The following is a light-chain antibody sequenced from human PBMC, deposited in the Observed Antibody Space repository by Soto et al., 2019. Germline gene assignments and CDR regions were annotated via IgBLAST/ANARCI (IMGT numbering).Light chain of an antibody. V-gene: IGLV1-47*01. CDR2: RNN. CDR3: AAWDDNLVV. J-gene: IGLJ2*01. Sequence: QSVLTQPPSASGSPGQRVTISCSGISSPYVYWYQHLPGTAPKLLIYRNNQRPSGVPDRFSGSKSGTSASLAISGLRSEDEADYYCAAWDDNLVVFGGGTKVTVL. CDR1: SSPY.